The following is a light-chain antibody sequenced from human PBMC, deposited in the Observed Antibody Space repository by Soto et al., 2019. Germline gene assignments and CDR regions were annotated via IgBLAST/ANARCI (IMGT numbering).Light chain of an antibody. CDR3: QTWGSDFSVV. CDR1: SGHSNYA. V-gene: IGLV4-69*01. Sequence: QLVLTQSPSASASLGASVKLTCTLSSGHSNYAIAWHQQQPEKGPRYLMKLNTDGSHNKGDGIPDRFSGSSSGAERYLTISSLQSEDEADYSCQTWGSDFSVVFGGGTKLTVL. CDR2: LNTDGSH. J-gene: IGLJ2*01.